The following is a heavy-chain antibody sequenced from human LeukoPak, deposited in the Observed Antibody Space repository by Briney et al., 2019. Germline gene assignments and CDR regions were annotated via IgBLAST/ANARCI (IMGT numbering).Heavy chain of an antibody. V-gene: IGHV4-30-2*01. D-gene: IGHD3-9*01. J-gene: IGHJ3*02. CDR3: ARAATLRYFDWLPGTLNHDAFDI. CDR2: IYHSGST. CDR1: GGSFSGYS. Sequence: SETLSLTCAVYGGSFSGYSWGWIRQPPGKGLEWIGYIYHSGSTYYNPSLKSRVTISVDRSKNQFSLKLSSVTAADTAVYYCARAATLRYFDWLPGTLNHDAFDIWGQGTMVTVSS.